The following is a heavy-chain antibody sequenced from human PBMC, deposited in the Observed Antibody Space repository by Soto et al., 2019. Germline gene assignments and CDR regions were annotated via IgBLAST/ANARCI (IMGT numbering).Heavy chain of an antibody. V-gene: IGHV4-59*08. CDR3: VFLAKDGIPVFRSGSAFRLNRSSDL. J-gene: IGHJ2*01. CDR2: IYYSGST. D-gene: IGHD2-2*01. Sequence: GKGLEWIGYIYYSGSTNYNPSLKSRVTISVDTSKNQFSLKLSSVTAADTVGYYFVFLAKDGIPVFRSGSAFRLNRSSDL.